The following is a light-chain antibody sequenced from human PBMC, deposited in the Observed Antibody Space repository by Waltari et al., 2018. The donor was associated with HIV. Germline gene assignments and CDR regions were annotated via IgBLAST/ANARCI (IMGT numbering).Light chain of an antibody. CDR2: EVT. J-gene: IGLJ2*01. CDR3: SSYAGSNKLV. V-gene: IGLV2-8*01. CDR1: SSDVGGYNY. Sequence: QSALTQPPSASGSPGQSVTISCTGTSSDVGGYNYVSWYQQHPGNAPKLIIYEVTERPSGVPDRFSGSTSGNTASLTVSGLQAEDEADYYCSSYAGSNKLVFGGGTKLTVV.